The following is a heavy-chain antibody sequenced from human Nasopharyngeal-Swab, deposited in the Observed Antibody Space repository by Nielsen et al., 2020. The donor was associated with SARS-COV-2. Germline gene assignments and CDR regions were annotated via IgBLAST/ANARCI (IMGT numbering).Heavy chain of an antibody. CDR2: IYFSGYT. D-gene: IGHD6-6*01. Sequence: WIRQPPGKGLEWIGRIYFSGYTNYSPSLKSRVTMSVDTSKNQFSLKLTSVTAADTAVYFCVRDAQAARQFDYWGQGALVTVSS. CDR3: VRDAQAARQFDY. J-gene: IGHJ4*02. V-gene: IGHV4-4*07.